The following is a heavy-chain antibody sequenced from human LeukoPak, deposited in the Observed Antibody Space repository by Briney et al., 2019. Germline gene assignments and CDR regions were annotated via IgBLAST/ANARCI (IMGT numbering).Heavy chain of an antibody. CDR2: IYYSGST. Sequence: PSETLSLTCTVSGGSIRSYYWSWIRQPPGKGLEWIGYIYYSGSTNYNPSLKSRVTISVDTSKNQFSLKLSSVTAADTAVYYCARIYEYYDILTGNYYYYMDVWGKGTTVTVSS. CDR1: GGSIRSYY. J-gene: IGHJ6*03. CDR3: ARIYEYYDILTGNYYYYMDV. V-gene: IGHV4-59*01. D-gene: IGHD3-9*01.